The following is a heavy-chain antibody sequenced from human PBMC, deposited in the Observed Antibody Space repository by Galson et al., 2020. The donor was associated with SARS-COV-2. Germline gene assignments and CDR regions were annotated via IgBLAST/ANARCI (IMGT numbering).Heavy chain of an antibody. D-gene: IGHD2-2*02. V-gene: IGHV1-46*01. Sequence: GESLKISCKASGYTFTSYYMHWVRQAPGQGLEWMGIINPSGGSTSYAQKFQGRVTMTRDTSTSTVYMELSSLRSEDTAVYYCAKKGECWSSTSCNKGDYYYYMDVWGKGTTVTISS. CDR3: AKKGECWSSTSCNKGDYYYYMDV. CDR2: INPSGGST. CDR1: GYTFTSYY. J-gene: IGHJ6*03.